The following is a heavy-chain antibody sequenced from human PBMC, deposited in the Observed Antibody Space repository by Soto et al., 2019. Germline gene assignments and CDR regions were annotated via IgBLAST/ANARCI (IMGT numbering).Heavy chain of an antibody. CDR1: GDSVSSKSAA. V-gene: IGHV6-1*01. CDR2: TYYRSKWFD. Sequence: QVQLQQSGPGLVKPSQTLSLTCAISGDSVSSKSAAWHWIRQSPSRGLEWLGKTYYRSKWFDDYAVFVKGRITIKPDTSKNQFSLQLNSMTPEDTAVYYCARDTSNWSFADYWGQGTLVTVSS. D-gene: IGHD6-6*01. J-gene: IGHJ4*02. CDR3: ARDTSNWSFADY.